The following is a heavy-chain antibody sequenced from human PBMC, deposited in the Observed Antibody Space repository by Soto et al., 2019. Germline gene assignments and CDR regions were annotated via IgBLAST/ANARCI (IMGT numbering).Heavy chain of an antibody. CDR1: GFVFGTYG. J-gene: IGHJ5*02. D-gene: IGHD4-17*01. CDR2: IWYDGSDK. V-gene: IGHV3-33*01. CDR3: ARGYADYKS. Sequence: GGSLRLSCEASGFVFGTYGMHWVRQAPGKGLEWVAAIWYDGSDKYYRDSVKGRFTISRDNSKNTLYLQMNSLSAEDTAVYYCARGYADYKSWGQGTPVTVS.